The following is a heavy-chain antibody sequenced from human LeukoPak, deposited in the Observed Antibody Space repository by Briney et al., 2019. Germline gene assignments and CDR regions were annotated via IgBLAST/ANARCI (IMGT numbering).Heavy chain of an antibody. CDR3: AXXGXXXXXRXXSLNY. CDR2: IYYSGRT. Sequence: PSETLSLTCTVSGGSLSAYFWSWIRQPPGKGLEWIGYIYYSGRTNYNPSLKSRVTISVDMSKNRFSLKLSSVTAADTAVYYCAXXGXXXXXRXXSLNYWGLGTLVTVSS. D-gene: IGHD2-15*01. V-gene: IGHV4-59*01. CDR1: GGSLSAYF. J-gene: IGHJ4*02.